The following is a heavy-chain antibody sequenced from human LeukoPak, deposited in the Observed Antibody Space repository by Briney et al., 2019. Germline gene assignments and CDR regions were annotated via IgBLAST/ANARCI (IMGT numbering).Heavy chain of an antibody. J-gene: IGHJ5*02. CDR1: GGTFSSYA. Sequence: SVKVSCKASGGTFSSYAISWVRQAPGQGLEWMGRIIPILGIANYAQKFQGRVTITADKSTSAAYMELSSLRSEDTAVYYCARLIGGYCSSTSCYSVPWGQGTLVTVSS. CDR3: ARLIGGYCSSTSCYSVP. CDR2: IIPILGIA. D-gene: IGHD2-2*01. V-gene: IGHV1-69*04.